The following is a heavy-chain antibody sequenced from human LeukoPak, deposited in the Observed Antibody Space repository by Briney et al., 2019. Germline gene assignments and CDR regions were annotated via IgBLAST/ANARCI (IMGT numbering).Heavy chain of an antibody. Sequence: PGGSLRLSCAASGFTFNSYAMSWVRQAPGKGLEWVSTISGGGISTYYADSVKGRFTISRDNSKNTLYLQLNSLRAEDTAVYYCAKIVTSATAYWGQGTLVTVSS. J-gene: IGHJ4*02. D-gene: IGHD2-15*01. CDR2: ISGGGIST. CDR1: GFTFNSYA. V-gene: IGHV3-23*01. CDR3: AKIVTSATAY.